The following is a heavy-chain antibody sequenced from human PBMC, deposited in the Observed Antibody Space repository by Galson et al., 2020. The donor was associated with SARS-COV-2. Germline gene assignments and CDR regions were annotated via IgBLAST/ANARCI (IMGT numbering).Heavy chain of an antibody. J-gene: IGHJ4*02. Sequence: SETLSLTCAVSGYSISSSYHWGWIRQPPGKGLECIGSIYHSGNTYYNPSLKSRVTISVDTSKNQFSLKLNSVTAADTAVYYCARGNEFRPYSAVNNGGQGSLVVFSS. CDR1: GYSISSSYH. D-gene: IGHD1-26*01. CDR3: ARGNEFRPYSAVNN. CDR2: IYHSGNT. V-gene: IGHV4-38-2*01.